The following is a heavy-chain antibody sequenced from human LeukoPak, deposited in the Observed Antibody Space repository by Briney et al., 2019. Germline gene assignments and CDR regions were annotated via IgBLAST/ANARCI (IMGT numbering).Heavy chain of an antibody. V-gene: IGHV1-2*02. CDR1: GYTFTGYY. J-gene: IGHJ4*02. D-gene: IGHD1-26*01. CDR2: INPNSGGT. CDR3: ARDNVVGATEFDY. Sequence: ASVKVSCKASGYTFTGYYMHWVRQAPGQGLEWMGWINPNSGGTNYAQKFQSRVTMTRDTSISTAYMELSRLRSDDTAVYYCARDNVVGATEFDYWGQGTLVTVSS.